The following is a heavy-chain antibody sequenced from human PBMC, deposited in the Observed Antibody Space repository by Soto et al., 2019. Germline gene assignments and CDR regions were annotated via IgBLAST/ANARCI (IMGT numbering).Heavy chain of an antibody. J-gene: IGHJ5*02. CDR1: GFTFSSYS. Sequence: WGSLRISCASSGFTFSSYSMNWVRQAPGKGLEWVSYISSSSSTIYYADSVKGRFTISRDSAKNSLYLQMNSLRDEDTAVYYCARTEWLATRHWFDPWGQGTLVTVSS. V-gene: IGHV3-48*02. CDR2: ISSSSSTI. CDR3: ARTEWLATRHWFDP. D-gene: IGHD6-19*01.